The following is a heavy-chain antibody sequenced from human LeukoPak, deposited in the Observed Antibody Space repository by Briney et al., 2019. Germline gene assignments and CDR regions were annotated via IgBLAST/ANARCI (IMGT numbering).Heavy chain of an antibody. D-gene: IGHD3-9*01. CDR3: ARDAGAYDILTGYYRTGAFDI. Sequence: ASVKVSCKASGYTFTSYGISWVRQAPGQGLEWMGWISAYNGNTNYVQKVQGRVTMTTDTSTSTAYMELRSLKSDDTAVYYCARDAGAYDILTGYYRTGAFDIWGQGTMVTVSS. CDR1: GYTFTSYG. CDR2: ISAYNGNT. V-gene: IGHV1-18*01. J-gene: IGHJ3*02.